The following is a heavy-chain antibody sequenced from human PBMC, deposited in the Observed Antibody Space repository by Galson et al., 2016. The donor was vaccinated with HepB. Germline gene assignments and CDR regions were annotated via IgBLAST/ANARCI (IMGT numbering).Heavy chain of an antibody. V-gene: IGHV5-51*01. CDR2: IYADDSDA. D-gene: IGHD7-27*01. CDR3: ARRGNWGDWYFDF. CDR1: GYKFSDFW. J-gene: IGHJ2*01. Sequence: QSGAEVKKPGESLKISCKGSGYKFSDFWIGWVRQMPGKGLEWVGLIYADDSDAKYNPSFRGQVTFSVDKSIKTAYLQWDSLNVSDSALYYCARRGNWGDWYFDFWGRGTQVTVSS.